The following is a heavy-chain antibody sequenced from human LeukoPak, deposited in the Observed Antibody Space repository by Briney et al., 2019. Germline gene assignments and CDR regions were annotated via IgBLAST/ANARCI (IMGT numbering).Heavy chain of an antibody. J-gene: IGHJ4*02. V-gene: IGHV3-33*06. D-gene: IGHD4-17*01. CDR3: AKDPNGDYYFDY. CDR2: IWYDGSNK. Sequence: GGSLRLSCAASGFTFSSYGMHWVRQAPGKGLEWVAVIWYDGSNKYYADSVKGRFTISRDNSKNTLYLQMNSLRAEDTAVYYCAKDPNGDYYFDYWGQGTLVTVSS. CDR1: GFTFSSYG.